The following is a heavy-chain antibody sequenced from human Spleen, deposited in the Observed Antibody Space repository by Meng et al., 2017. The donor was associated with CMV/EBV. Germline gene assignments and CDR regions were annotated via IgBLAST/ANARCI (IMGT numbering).Heavy chain of an antibody. Sequence: SGFTFTSVGLYWVRQAPGKGLEWVALISYYGSNKYYADSVKGRFTLSRDNSKNTLFLQMDSLRAEDTAVYYCARDAGYYFGSGTYPYWGQGTLVTVSS. CDR1: GFTFTSVG. D-gene: IGHD3-10*01. CDR3: ARDAGYYFGSGTYPY. V-gene: IGHV3-30*03. J-gene: IGHJ4*02. CDR2: ISYYGSNK.